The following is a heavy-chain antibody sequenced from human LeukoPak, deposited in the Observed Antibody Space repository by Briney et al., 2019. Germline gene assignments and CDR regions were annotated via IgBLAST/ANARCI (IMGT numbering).Heavy chain of an antibody. D-gene: IGHD6-19*01. CDR1: GGSFSGYY. J-gene: IGHJ5*02. Sequence: SETLSLACAVYGGSFSGYYWSWIRQPPGKGLEWIGEINHSGSTNYNPSLKSRVTISVDTSKNQFSLKLSSVTAADTAVYYCARGATTRIAVAGFDPWGQGTLVTVSS. CDR3: ARGATTRIAVAGFDP. CDR2: INHSGST. V-gene: IGHV4-34*01.